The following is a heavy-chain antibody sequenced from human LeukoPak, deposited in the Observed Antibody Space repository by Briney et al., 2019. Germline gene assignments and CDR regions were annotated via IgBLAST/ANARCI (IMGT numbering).Heavy chain of an antibody. V-gene: IGHV3-43*01. CDR3: AKDMGRYDSSGYYPD. J-gene: IGHJ4*02. D-gene: IGHD3-22*01. Sequence: GGSLRLSCATSGFTFDDYAMHWVRQAPGKGLEWVSLISWDGGSTYYADSVKGRFTISRDNSKNSLYLQMNSLRTEDTALYYCAKDMGRYDSSGYYPDWGQGTLVTVSS. CDR2: ISWDGGST. CDR1: GFTFDDYA.